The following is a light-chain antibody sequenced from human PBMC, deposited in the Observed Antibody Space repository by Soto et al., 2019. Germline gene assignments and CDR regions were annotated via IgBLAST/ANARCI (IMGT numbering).Light chain of an antibody. V-gene: IGKV3D-20*02. Sequence: EIVLTQSPDTLSLSPGERATLSCRASQSVRGSYLAWYQQKPGQAPRLLIFGAASRATGIPARFSGSGSVTDFTLTIGSLEPEDFAVYYCQQRSNWATFGPGTKVDIK. J-gene: IGKJ3*01. CDR1: QSVRGSY. CDR3: QQRSNWAT. CDR2: GAA.